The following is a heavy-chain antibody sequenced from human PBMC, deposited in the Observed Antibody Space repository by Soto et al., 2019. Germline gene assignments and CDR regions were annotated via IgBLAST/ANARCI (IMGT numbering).Heavy chain of an antibody. CDR3: AGGRKVGIAARRGGGVIYYFDY. V-gene: IGHV1-8*01. J-gene: IGHJ4*02. Sequence: QVQLVQSGAEVKKPGASVKVSCKASGYTFTSYDINWVRQATGQGLEWMGWMNPNSGNTGYAQKFQGRVTMTRNTPISPAYMGLGSLGSGDTAFYYCAGGRKVGIAARRGGGVIYYFDYWGQGTLVTVSS. CDR2: MNPNSGNT. CDR1: GYTFTSYD. D-gene: IGHD6-6*01.